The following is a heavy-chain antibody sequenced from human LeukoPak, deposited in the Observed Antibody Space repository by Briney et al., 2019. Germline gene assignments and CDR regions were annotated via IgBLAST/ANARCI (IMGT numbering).Heavy chain of an antibody. Sequence: GASVKVSCKASGYTFPSYDINWVRQATGQGLEWMGWMNPNRGNTGYAQKFQGRVTITRNTSISTDYMELSSLRSEDTAVYYCARSHWNYEEGIEPLDYWGQGTLVTVSS. J-gene: IGHJ4*02. CDR2: MNPNRGNT. D-gene: IGHD1-7*01. CDR3: ARSHWNYEEGIEPLDY. V-gene: IGHV1-8*03. CDR1: GYTFPSYD.